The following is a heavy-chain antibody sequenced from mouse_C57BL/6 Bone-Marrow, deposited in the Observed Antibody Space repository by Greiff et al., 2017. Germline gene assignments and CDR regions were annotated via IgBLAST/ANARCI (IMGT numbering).Heavy chain of an antibody. CDR3: ARRGDPYYFDY. CDR2: ISNGGGST. CDR1: GFTFSDYY. Sequence: EVQLQESGGGLVQPGGSLKLSCAASGFTFSDYYMYWVRQTPEKRLEWVAYISNGGGSTYYPDTVKGRFTISRDNAKSTLYLQMSRLKSEDTAMYYCARRGDPYYFDYWGQGTTLTVSS. D-gene: IGHD2-13*01. J-gene: IGHJ2*01. V-gene: IGHV5-12*01.